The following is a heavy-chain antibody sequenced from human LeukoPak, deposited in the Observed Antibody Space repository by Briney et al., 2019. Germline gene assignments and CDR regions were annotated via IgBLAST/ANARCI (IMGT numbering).Heavy chain of an antibody. CDR2: ISGSGGST. CDR3: AKDRRRSIAVAGHDAFDI. V-gene: IGHV3-23*01. CDR1: GFTFSSYA. D-gene: IGHD6-19*01. J-gene: IGHJ3*02. Sequence: GGSLRLSCEASGFTFSSYAMSWVRQAPGKGLEWVSAISGSGGSTYYADSVKGRFTISRDNSKNTLYLQMNSLRAEDTAVYYCAKDRRRSIAVAGHDAFDIWGQGTMVTVSS.